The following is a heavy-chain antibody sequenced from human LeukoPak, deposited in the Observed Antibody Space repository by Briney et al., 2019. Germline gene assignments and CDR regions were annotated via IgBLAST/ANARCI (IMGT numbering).Heavy chain of an antibody. V-gene: IGHV4-34*01. Sequence: PSETLSLTCAVYGGSFSGYYWSWIRQPPGKGLEWIGGINHSGSTNYNPSLKSRVTISVDTSKNQFSLKLSSVTAADTAVYYCARVLGYSGYDYYFDYWGQGTLVTVSS. D-gene: IGHD5-12*01. J-gene: IGHJ4*02. CDR1: GGSFSGYY. CDR3: ARVLGYSGYDYYFDY. CDR2: INHSGST.